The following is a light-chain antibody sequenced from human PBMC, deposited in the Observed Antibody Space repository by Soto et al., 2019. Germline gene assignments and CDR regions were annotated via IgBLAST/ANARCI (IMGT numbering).Light chain of an antibody. CDR3: NSQRSSGTRV. CDR1: SSNIGDNY. V-gene: IGLV2-14*01. Sequence: QSVLTQPPSVSAAPGQKVTISCSGTSSNIGDNYVSWYRQLPGTAPKLMIYEVSNRPSGVSNRFSGSKSGYTASLTISGLQAEDEADYYCNSQRSSGTRVFGTGTKLTVL. CDR2: EVS. J-gene: IGLJ1*01.